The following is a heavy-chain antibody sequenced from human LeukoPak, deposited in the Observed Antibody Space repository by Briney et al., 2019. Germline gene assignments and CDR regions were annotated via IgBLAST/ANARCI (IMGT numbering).Heavy chain of an antibody. Sequence: SKTLSLTCAVSGGSISSGGYSWSWIRQPPGKGLEWIGYIYHSGSTYYNPSLKSRLTISVDRSKNQFSLKLTSVTAADTAVYYCARVTSRGGGWFDPWGQGTLVTVSS. D-gene: IGHD3-16*01. J-gene: IGHJ5*02. V-gene: IGHV4-30-2*01. CDR3: ARVTSRGGGWFDP. CDR1: GGSISSGGYS. CDR2: IYHSGST.